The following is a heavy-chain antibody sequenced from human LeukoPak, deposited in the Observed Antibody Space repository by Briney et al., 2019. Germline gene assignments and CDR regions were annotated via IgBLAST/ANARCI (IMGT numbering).Heavy chain of an antibody. J-gene: IGHJ4*02. Sequence: GGSLRLSCAASGFIFSNFWMSWVRQAPGKGLEWVANIKRDGSEQYYMDSVKGRFTISRDNAKNSLYLQMNSLRAEDTAVFYCARDLNGANFDYWGQGTLVIVSS. D-gene: IGHD4/OR15-4a*01. CDR1: GFIFSNFW. V-gene: IGHV3-7*01. CDR2: IKRDGSEQ. CDR3: ARDLNGANFDY.